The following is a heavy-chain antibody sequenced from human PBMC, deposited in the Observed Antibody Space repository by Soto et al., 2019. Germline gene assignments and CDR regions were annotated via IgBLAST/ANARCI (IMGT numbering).Heavy chain of an antibody. CDR1: GGSFSGYY. V-gene: IGHV4-34*01. CDR3: ARDKITGLFDY. Sequence: SETQSLTCAVDGGSFSGYYWSWIRQPPGTGLEWIGEINHSGSTNYNPSLKSRVTISVDTSKNQFSLKLTSVTAADTAVYYCARDKITGLFDYWGQGTLVTVSS. CDR2: INHSGST. J-gene: IGHJ4*02. D-gene: IGHD2-8*02.